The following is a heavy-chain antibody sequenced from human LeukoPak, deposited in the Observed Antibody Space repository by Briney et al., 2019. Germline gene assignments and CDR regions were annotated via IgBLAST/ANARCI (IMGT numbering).Heavy chain of an antibody. CDR1: GFMFSSYG. J-gene: IGHJ3*02. V-gene: IGHV3-30*02. CDR2: IRYDGTNQ. CDR3: AKVGNDFWSGQLGAFDI. Sequence: GGSLRLSCAASGFMFSSYGMHWVRQAPGKGLEGVAFIRYDGTNQYYADSVKGRFTISRDNSKNTLYLQMNSLRTEDTAVYYCAKVGNDFWSGQLGAFDIWGQGTMVTVSS. D-gene: IGHD3-3*01.